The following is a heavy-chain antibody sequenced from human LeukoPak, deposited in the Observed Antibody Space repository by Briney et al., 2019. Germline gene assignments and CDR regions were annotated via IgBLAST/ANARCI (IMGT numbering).Heavy chain of an antibody. CDR2: IYNSGST. Sequence: SETLSLTCTVSGGSISSYFWSWIRQPPGQGLEWIGYIYNSGSTNYNPSLKSRVTTSVDTSKNQFSLRLSSVTAADTAVYYCARVIGHYYYGMDVWGQGTTVTVSS. V-gene: IGHV4-59*01. J-gene: IGHJ6*02. CDR3: ARVIGHYYYGMDV. CDR1: GGSISSYF.